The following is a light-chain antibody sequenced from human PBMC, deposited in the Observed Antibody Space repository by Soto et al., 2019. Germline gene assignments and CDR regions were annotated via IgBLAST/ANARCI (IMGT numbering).Light chain of an antibody. V-gene: IGKV3-20*01. CDR2: GAS. J-gene: IGKJ3*01. CDR1: RHVYINA. Sequence: VVLTQSPATLSLSPGERATLSCRASRHVYINALAWYQQKPGRTPTLLIFGASTRATDIPDRFSGTESGTDFSLTINGVEPEDSAVYYCQQYGASPFTFGPGTRVEI. CDR3: QQYGASPFT.